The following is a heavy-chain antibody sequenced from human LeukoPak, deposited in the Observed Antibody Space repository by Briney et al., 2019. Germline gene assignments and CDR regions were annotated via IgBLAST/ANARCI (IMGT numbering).Heavy chain of an antibody. J-gene: IGHJ4*02. D-gene: IGHD3-22*01. CDR1: GFTFSSYG. V-gene: IGHV3-30*18. CDR2: ISYDGSNK. Sequence: GGSLRLSCAASGFTFSSYGMHWVRQAPGKGLEWVAVISYDGSNKYYADSVKGRFTISRDNSKNTLYLQMNSLRAEDTAVYYCAKEPYYDSSGYYEIDYWGQGTLVTVSP. CDR3: AKEPYYDSSGYYEIDY.